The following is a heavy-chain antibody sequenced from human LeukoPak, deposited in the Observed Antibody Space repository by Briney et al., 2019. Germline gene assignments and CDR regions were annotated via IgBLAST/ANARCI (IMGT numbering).Heavy chain of an antibody. V-gene: IGHV4-4*07. J-gene: IGHJ4*02. Sequence: PSETLSLTCTVSGGSISSYYWSWIRQPAGKGLEWIGRIYTSGSTNYNPSLKSRVTMSVDTSKNQFSLKLSSVTAADTAVYYCARGSTAFGATHYIVYYFDYWGQGTLVTVSS. CDR3: ARGSTAFGATHYIVYYFDY. CDR2: IYTSGST. D-gene: IGHD1-26*01. CDR1: GGSISSYY.